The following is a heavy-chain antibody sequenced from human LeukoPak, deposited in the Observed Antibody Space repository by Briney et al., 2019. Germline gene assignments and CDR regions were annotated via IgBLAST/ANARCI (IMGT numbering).Heavy chain of an antibody. Sequence: GRSLRLSCAASGFTFSSYGMHWVRQAPGKGLEWVAVIWYDGSNKYYADSVKGRFTISRDNSKNTLYLQMNSLRAEDTAVYYCARDGSHTIFGVVMGYYYGMDVWGQGTTVTVSS. D-gene: IGHD3-3*01. CDR3: ARDGSHTIFGVVMGYYYGMDV. CDR1: GFTFSSYG. V-gene: IGHV3-33*08. J-gene: IGHJ6*02. CDR2: IWYDGSNK.